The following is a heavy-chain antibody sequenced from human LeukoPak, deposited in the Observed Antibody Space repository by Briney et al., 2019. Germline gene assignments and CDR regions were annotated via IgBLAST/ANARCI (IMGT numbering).Heavy chain of an antibody. V-gene: IGHV3-30*02. CDR2: IRYDGSNK. D-gene: IGHD4-17*01. J-gene: IGHJ4*02. CDR3: AKEGQPTPHYFDY. Sequence: GGSLRLSYAASGFTFSSYGMHWVRQAPGKGLEWVAFIRYDGSNKYYADSVKGRFTISRDNSKNTLYLQMNSLRAEDTAVYYCAKEGQPTPHYFDYWGQGTLVTVSS. CDR1: GFTFSSYG.